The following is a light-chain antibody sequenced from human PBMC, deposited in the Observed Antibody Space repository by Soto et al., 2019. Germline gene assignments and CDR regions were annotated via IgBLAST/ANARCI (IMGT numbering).Light chain of an antibody. CDR2: GAS. V-gene: IGKV3-20*01. CDR1: QSVSSN. CDR3: QQYGRSSLT. Sequence: NELTQSPCTLSLSPGERATLSCRASQSVSSNLAWYQQKPGQAPRLLIYGASTRATGIPARFSGSGSGTDFTLTISRLDPEDFAVYYCQQYGRSSLTFGPGTKVDIK. J-gene: IGKJ3*01.